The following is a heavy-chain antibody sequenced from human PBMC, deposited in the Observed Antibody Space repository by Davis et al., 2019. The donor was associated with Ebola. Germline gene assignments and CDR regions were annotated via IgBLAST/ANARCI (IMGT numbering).Heavy chain of an antibody. CDR2: IYYIGDT. V-gene: IGHV4-61*08. Sequence: MPSETLSLTCSVPGGSVSSRGYSWTWIRKPTGKGLAWLGYIYYIGDTNYNPSLKSRLTISMDPSKNQFSLKLSSVTAADTAVYYCARDHGGGRMDVWGQGTTVTVSS. D-gene: IGHD3-16*01. CDR3: ARDHGGGRMDV. J-gene: IGHJ6*02. CDR1: GGSVSSRGYS.